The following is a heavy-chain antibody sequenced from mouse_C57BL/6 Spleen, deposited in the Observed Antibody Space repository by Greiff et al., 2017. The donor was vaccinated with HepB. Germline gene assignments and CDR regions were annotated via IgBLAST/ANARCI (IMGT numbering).Heavy chain of an antibody. Sequence: VQLQQPGAELVKPGASVKLSCKASGYTFTSYWMQWVKQRPGQGLEWIGEIDPSDSYTNYNQKFKGKATLTVDTSSSTAYMQLSSLTSEDSAVYYCARDRVWRYFDVWGTGTTVTVSS. CDR3: ARDRVWRYFDV. CDR2: IDPSDSYT. CDR1: GYTFTSYW. V-gene: IGHV1-50*01. D-gene: IGHD2-10*02. J-gene: IGHJ1*03.